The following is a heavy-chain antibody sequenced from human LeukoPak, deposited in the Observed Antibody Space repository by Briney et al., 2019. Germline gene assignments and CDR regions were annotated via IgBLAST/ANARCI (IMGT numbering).Heavy chain of an antibody. V-gene: IGHV4-39*01. CDR2: IYYSGST. J-gene: IGHJ4*02. CDR3: ARSNSRGYGGAVDY. D-gene: IGHD4-23*01. CDR1: GGSISSYY. Sequence: SETLSLTCTVSGGSISSYYWGWIRQPPGKGLEWIGSIYYSGSTYYNPSLKSRVTISVDTSKNQFSLKLSSVTAADTTVYYCARSNSRGYGGAVDYWGQGTLVTVSS.